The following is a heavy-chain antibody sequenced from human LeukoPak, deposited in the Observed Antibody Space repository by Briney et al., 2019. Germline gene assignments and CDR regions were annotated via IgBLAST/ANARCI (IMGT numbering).Heavy chain of an antibody. CDR3: ARDVRSNYGSHTMDV. V-gene: IGHV1-2*02. J-gene: IGHJ6*02. D-gene: IGHD4-11*01. CDR2: INPNSGGT. CDR1: GYTFTAYY. Sequence: ASVKVSCKTYGYTFTAYYMDWVRQAPGQGLEWMGWINPNSGGTNYAQHFQGRVTMTRDTSISTAYLELSRLTSDNTAVYYCARDVRSNYGSHTMDVWGQGTTVTVSS.